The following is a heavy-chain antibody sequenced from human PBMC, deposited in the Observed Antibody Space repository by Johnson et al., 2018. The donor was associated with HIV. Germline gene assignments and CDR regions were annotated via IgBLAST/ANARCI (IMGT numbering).Heavy chain of an antibody. Sequence: VQLVESGGGVVRPGGSLRLSCAASGITFDDYGMSWVRQAPGKGLEWVSGINWNGGSTGYADSVKGRFTISRDNSKNTLYLQMNSLRAEDTAVYYCAKAMSPMVRGNIWGQGTMVTVSS. CDR2: INWNGGST. V-gene: IGHV3-20*04. J-gene: IGHJ3*02. D-gene: IGHD3-10*01. CDR1: GITFDDYG. CDR3: AKAMSPMVRGNI.